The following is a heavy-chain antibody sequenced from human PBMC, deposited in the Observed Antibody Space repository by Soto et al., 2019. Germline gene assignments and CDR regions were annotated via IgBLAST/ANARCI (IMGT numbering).Heavy chain of an antibody. CDR3: ARVHVDTDAFDI. Sequence: SGPTLVNPTQTLTLTCTFSGFSLSTSGMRVSWIRQPSGKALEWLARIDWDDDKFYSTSLKTRLTISKDTSKNQVVLTMTNMDPVDTATYYCARVHVDTDAFDIWGQGTMVTVSS. J-gene: IGHJ3*02. D-gene: IGHD5-18*01. V-gene: IGHV2-70*04. CDR2: IDWDDDK. CDR1: GFSLSTSGMR.